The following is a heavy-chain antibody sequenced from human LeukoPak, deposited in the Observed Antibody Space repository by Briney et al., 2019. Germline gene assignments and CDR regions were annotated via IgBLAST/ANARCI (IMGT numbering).Heavy chain of an antibody. Sequence: PGRCLRLSCAASGFTFSSYSMNWVRQAPGKGLEWVSSISSSSSYIHYADSVKGRFTISRDNAKNSLYLQMNSLRAEDTAVYYCARDSVGEYAAAARRWFDPWGQGTLVTVSS. CDR1: GFTFSSYS. CDR2: ISSSSSYI. CDR3: ARDSVGEYAAAARRWFDP. V-gene: IGHV3-21*01. J-gene: IGHJ5*02. D-gene: IGHD3-16*01.